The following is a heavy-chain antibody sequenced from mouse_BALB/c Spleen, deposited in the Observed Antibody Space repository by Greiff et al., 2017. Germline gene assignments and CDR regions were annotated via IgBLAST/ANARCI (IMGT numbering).Heavy chain of an antibody. Sequence: EVKLMESGGGLVQPGGSLKLSCAASGFTFSSYGMSWVRQTPDKRLELVATINSNGGSTYYPDSVKGRFTISRDNAKNTLYLQMSSLKSEDTAMYYCARVGYYVWFAYWGQGTLVTVSA. V-gene: IGHV5-6-3*01. J-gene: IGHJ3*01. D-gene: IGHD2-3*01. CDR2: INSNGGST. CDR3: ARVGYYVWFAY. CDR1: GFTFSSYG.